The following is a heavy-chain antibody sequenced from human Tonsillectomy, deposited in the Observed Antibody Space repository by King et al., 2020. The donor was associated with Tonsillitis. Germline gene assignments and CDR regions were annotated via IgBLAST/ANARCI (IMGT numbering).Heavy chain of an antibody. CDR3: ARDRHWAFDY. CDR1: GFSFSDFS. Sequence: VQLVESGGGLIQPGGSLRLSCAAAGFSFSDFSMNWVRQAPGKGLEWVAYISGSSRNIKYADSVKGRFTISRDNGKNSMYLQMNSLRDEDTAVYYCARDRHWAFDYWGQGTLVTVSS. J-gene: IGHJ4*02. D-gene: IGHD7-27*01. CDR2: ISGSSRNI. V-gene: IGHV3-48*02.